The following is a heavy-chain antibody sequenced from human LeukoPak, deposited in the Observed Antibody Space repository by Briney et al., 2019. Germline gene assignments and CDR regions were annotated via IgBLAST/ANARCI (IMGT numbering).Heavy chain of an antibody. Sequence: ASVKVSCKASGYTFTGYYMHWVRQAPGQGLEWMGWINPNSGGTNYAQKFQGRVTMTRDTSISTAYMELSRLRSDDTAVYYCARDPSYSSSFGATDYWGQGTLVTVSS. CDR1: GYTFTGYY. V-gene: IGHV1-2*02. D-gene: IGHD6-6*01. CDR3: ARDPSYSSSFGATDY. CDR2: INPNSGGT. J-gene: IGHJ4*02.